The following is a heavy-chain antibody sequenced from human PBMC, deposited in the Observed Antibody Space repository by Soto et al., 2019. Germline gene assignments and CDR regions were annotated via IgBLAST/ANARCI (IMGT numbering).Heavy chain of an antibody. D-gene: IGHD3-3*01. CDR1: GGSVSSGSYY. CDR3: ARSIFGVVIYGSNWFDP. Sequence: SETLSLTCTVSGGSVSSGSYYWSWIRQPPGKGLEWIGYIYYSGSTNYNPSLKSRVTISVDTSKNQFSLKLSSVTAADTAVYYCARSIFGVVIYGSNWFDPWGQGTLVTVSS. V-gene: IGHV4-61*01. J-gene: IGHJ5*02. CDR2: IYYSGST.